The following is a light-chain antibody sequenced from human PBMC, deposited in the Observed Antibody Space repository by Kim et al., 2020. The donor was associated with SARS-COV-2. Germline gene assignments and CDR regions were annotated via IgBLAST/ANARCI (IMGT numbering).Light chain of an antibody. CDR1: QGISSY. Sequence: SASVGDRVPITCRASQGISSYLAWYQQKPGKAPKLLIYAASTLQSGVPSSFSGSVSGTDFTLTISSLQPEDFATYYCQQLNSYPHTFGQGTKLEI. CDR2: AAS. J-gene: IGKJ2*01. CDR3: QQLNSYPHT. V-gene: IGKV1-9*01.